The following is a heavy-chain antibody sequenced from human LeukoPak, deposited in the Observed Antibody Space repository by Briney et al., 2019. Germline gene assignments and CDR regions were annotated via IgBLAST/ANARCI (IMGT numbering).Heavy chain of an antibody. J-gene: IGHJ4*02. D-gene: IGHD3-10*01. CDR1: GFTFSSYA. CDR3: AKDRHMVRGVINY. V-gene: IGHV3-23*01. CDR2: ISGSGGST. Sequence: GGSLRLSCAASGFTFSSYAMSWVRQAPGKGLEWVSAISGSGGSTYYADSVKGRFTISRDNSKNTLYLQMNSLRAEDTAVYHCAKDRHMVRGVINYWGQGTLVTVSS.